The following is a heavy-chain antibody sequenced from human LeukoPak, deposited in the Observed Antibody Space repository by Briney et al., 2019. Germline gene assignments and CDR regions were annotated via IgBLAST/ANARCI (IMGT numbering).Heavy chain of an antibody. J-gene: IGHJ4*02. V-gene: IGHV3-15*01. CDR2: IKSKTDGGTT. D-gene: IGHD2-2*01. Sequence: PGGSLRLSCAASGFTFSNAWMSWVRQAPGKGLEWVGRIKSKTDGGTTDYAAPVKGRFTISRDDSKNTLYLQMNSLKTEDTAVYYGTKDILLDPAAGHYSWGREPWSPSPQ. CDR3: TKDILLDPAAGHYS. CDR1: GFTFSNAW.